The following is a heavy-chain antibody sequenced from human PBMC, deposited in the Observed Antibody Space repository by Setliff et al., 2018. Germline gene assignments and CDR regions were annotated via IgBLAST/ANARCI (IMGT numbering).Heavy chain of an antibody. CDR3: ARHPSSGSYYGGSIFYFDD. D-gene: IGHD1-26*01. V-gene: IGHV4-59*08. CDR2: ILTTGST. J-gene: IGHJ4*02. Sequence: PSETLSLTCGVSGASISDSYWSWIRQPPGKGLEWIGHILTTGSTNYNPSLKSRIAISADTSRDRFSLRLTSVTAADTAIYYCARHPSSGSYYGGSIFYFDDWGPGILVTVSS. CDR1: GASISDSY.